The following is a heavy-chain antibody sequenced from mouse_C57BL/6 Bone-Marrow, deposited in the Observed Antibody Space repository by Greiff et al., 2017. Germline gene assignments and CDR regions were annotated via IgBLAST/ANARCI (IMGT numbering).Heavy chain of an antibody. CDR2: ISSGGDYI. CDR1: GFTFSSYA. CDR3: TITTVVARDFDV. V-gene: IGHV5-9-1*02. D-gene: IGHD1-1*01. Sequence: DVMLVESGEGLVKPGGSLKLSCAASGFTFSSYAMSWVRQSPEKRLEWVAYISSGGDYIYYADTVKGRFTISRDNARNTLYLQMSSLKSEDTAMYYCTITTVVARDFDVWGTGTTVTVSS. J-gene: IGHJ1*03.